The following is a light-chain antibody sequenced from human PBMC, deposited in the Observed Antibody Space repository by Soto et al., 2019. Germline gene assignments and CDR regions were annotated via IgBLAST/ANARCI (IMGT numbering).Light chain of an antibody. CDR3: NSFTTSSTLV. CDR1: SSDVGAYNY. J-gene: IGLJ2*01. CDR2: DVS. V-gene: IGLV2-14*03. Sequence: QSALTQPASVSGSPGQSITISCTGTSSDVGAYNYVSWYQHHPCKAPKLMIYDVSNRPSGVSNRFSGSKSGNTASLTISGLQAEDEADYYCNSFTTSSTLVFGGGTKVTVL.